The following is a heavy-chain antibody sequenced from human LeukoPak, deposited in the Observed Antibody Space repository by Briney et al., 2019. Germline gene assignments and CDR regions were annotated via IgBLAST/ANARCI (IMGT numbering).Heavy chain of an antibody. Sequence: ASVKVSCKASGYTFTSYAMHWVRQAPGQRLEWMGWINAGNGNTKYSQKFQGRVTITRDTSASTAYMELSSLRSEDTAVYYCARWAASITMVRGVPVAPPLGFDYWGQGTLVTVSS. CDR1: GYTFTSYA. D-gene: IGHD3-10*01. CDR3: ARWAASITMVRGVPVAPPLGFDY. CDR2: INAGNGNT. V-gene: IGHV1-3*01. J-gene: IGHJ4*02.